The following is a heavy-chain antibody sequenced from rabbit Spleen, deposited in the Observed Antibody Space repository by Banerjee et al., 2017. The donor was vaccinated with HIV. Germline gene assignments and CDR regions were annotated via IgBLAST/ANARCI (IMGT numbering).Heavy chain of an antibody. J-gene: IGHJ3*01. CDR2: IDPVFGIT. Sequence: QSLEESGGGLVQPEGSLALSCKASGFTLSSYYMNWVRQAPGKGLEWIGYIDPVFGITYYATWVNGRFSISRENAQNTVFLQMTSLTAADTATYFCARDGAGGSYFALWGQGTLVTVS. D-gene: IGHD8-1*01. CDR1: GFTLSSYY. V-gene: IGHV1S7*01. CDR3: ARDGAGGSYFAL.